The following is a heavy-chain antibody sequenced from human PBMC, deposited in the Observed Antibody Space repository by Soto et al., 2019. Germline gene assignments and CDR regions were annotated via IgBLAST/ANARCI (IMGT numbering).Heavy chain of an antibody. CDR1: GGSISSYF. J-gene: IGHJ6*03. CDR3: ARSLGYCSSTSCYGYYYYYYMDV. CDR2: IYYSGST. Sequence: SGTLSLTCIGSGGSISSYFWSWIWQPPGKGLEWIGYIYYSGSTNYNPSLKSRVTISVDTSKNQFSLKLSSVTAADTAVYYCARSLGYCSSTSCYGYYYYYYMDVWGKGTTVTVSS. D-gene: IGHD2-2*01. V-gene: IGHV4-59*01.